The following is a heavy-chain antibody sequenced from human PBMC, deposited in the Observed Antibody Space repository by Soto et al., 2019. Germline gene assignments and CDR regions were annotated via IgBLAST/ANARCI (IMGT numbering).Heavy chain of an antibody. CDR3: ATGSFTSTGGRIGYHYNAMDV. Sequence: SVKVSCKASGGTFSSFVINWVRQAPGQGLEWMGGIIPIFGPANFAKKLQGRVTITADESTTTAYMELSSLTSEDTAVYYCATGSFTSTGGRIGYHYNAMDVWGQGTTVTVSS. CDR1: GGTFSSFV. D-gene: IGHD1-1*01. V-gene: IGHV1-69*13. CDR2: IIPIFGPA. J-gene: IGHJ6*02.